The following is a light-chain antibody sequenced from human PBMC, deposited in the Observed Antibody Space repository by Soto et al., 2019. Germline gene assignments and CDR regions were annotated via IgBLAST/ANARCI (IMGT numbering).Light chain of an antibody. J-gene: IGKJ1*01. CDR3: QQYNIYPWT. CDR2: KAS. V-gene: IGKV1-5*03. Sequence: DIQMTQSPSTVSASVGDRVTITCRASQSISSWLAWYQQKPGKAPNLLIYKASRLESGVTSRFSGSSSGTEYTLTISSLQPDDFATYYCQQYNIYPWTFGQGTQVEIK. CDR1: QSISSW.